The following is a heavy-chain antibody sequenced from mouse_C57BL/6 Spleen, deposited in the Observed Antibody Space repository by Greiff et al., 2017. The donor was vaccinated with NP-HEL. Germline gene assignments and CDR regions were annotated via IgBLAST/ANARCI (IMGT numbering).Heavy chain of an antibody. D-gene: IGHD4-1*01. CDR3: ARGLGRYFDV. J-gene: IGHJ1*03. CDR2: IYPGSGST. CDR1: GYTFTSYW. V-gene: IGHV1-55*01. Sequence: VKLQESGAELVKPGASVKMSCKASGYTFTSYWITWVKQRPGQGLEWIGDIYPGSGSTNYNEKFKSKATLTVDTSSSTAYMQLSSLTSEDSAVYYCARGLGRYFDVWGKGTTVTVAS.